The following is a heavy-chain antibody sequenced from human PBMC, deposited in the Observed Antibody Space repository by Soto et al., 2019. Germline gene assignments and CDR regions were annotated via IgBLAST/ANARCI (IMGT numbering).Heavy chain of an antibody. D-gene: IGHD3-10*01. CDR2: IDPSDSYT. CDR3: ARHKYSSTRSFFDY. V-gene: IGHV5-10-1*01. Sequence: PGESLKISCKGSGYSFTSYWISWVRQMPGKGLEWMGIIDPSDSYTNYSPSFQGHVTFSADKSISTAYLQWSSLKASHTAMYYCARHKYSSTRSFFDYWGQGTLVTVSS. J-gene: IGHJ4*02. CDR1: GYSFTSYW.